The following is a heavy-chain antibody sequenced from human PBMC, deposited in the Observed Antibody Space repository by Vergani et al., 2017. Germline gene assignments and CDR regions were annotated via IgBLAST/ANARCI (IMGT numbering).Heavy chain of an antibody. CDR2: IDHTGRP. CDR3: ARVNTETNGHLYYYYYMDV. J-gene: IGHJ6*03. D-gene: IGHD4-11*01. Sequence: QVQLQQWGGGLLKPSETLSLTCVVNGGSFTSYHWTWIRQSPGEGLECVGDIDHTGRPDNNPSLKSRLTMSVDKSRNQFSLTLNSVTATDTAIYFCARVNTETNGHLYYYYYMDVWGQGTAVTVS. V-gene: IGHV4-34*01. CDR1: GGSFTSYH.